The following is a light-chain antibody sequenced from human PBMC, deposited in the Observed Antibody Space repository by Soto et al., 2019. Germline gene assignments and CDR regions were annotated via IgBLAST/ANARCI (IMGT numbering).Light chain of an antibody. CDR3: SSYTSNNNYV. V-gene: IGLV2-18*02. CDR2: EVS. J-gene: IGLJ7*01. CDR1: SSDVGSYNR. Sequence: QSALTQPPSVSGSPGQSVTISCTGTSSDVGSYNRVSWYQQPPGTAPKLMIYEVSNRPSGVPDRFSGSKSGNTASLAISGLQAEDEADYYCSSYTSNNNYVFGTGTQLTVL.